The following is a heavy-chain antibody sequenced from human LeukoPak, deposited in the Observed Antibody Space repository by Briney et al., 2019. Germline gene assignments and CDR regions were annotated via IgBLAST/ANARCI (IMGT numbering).Heavy chain of an antibody. D-gene: IGHD3-3*01. CDR3: ARDDFWSGYAD. CDR1: GGTFSSYT. V-gene: IGHV1-69*02. CDR2: IIPILGIA. J-gene: IGHJ4*02. Sequence: EASVKVSCKASGGTFSSYTISWVRQAPGQGLEWMGRIIPILGIANYAQKLQGRVTITADKSTSTAYMELSSLRSEDTAVYYCARDDFWSGYADWGQGTLVTVSS.